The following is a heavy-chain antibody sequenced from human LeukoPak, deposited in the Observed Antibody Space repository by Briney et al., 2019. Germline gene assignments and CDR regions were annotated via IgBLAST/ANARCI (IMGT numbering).Heavy chain of an antibody. CDR3: ARLVGYSSSWLLTP. CDR1: GGSITSYY. D-gene: IGHD6-13*01. J-gene: IGHJ4*02. CDR2: IYYSGST. Sequence: PSETLSLTCTVSGGSITSYYWSWIRQPLGKGLEWIGYIYYSGSTSYNPSLKSRVTISVDTSKNQFSLKLSSVTAADTAGYYCARLVGYSSSWLLTPWGQGTLVTVSS. V-gene: IGHV4-59*08.